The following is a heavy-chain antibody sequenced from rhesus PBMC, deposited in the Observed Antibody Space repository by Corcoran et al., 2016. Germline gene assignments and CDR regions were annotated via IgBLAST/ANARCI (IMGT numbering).Heavy chain of an antibody. CDR3: ARVSHYPPGYFDI. Sequence: QVQLQESGPGLVKPSETLSPTCAVSGSSLSSGYYWNWVRQPPGKGREWVGCICGRCGNNYPNPSLKGRVTLSVATSKNPFSLKLSSVTAADTAVYYCARVSHYPPGYFDIWGPGTPITISS. J-gene: IGHJ2*01. CDR2: ICGRCGNN. D-gene: IGHD3-22*01. V-gene: IGHV4S14*01. CDR1: GSSLSSGYY.